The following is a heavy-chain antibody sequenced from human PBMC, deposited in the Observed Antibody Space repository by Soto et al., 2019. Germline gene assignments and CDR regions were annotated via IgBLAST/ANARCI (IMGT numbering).Heavy chain of an antibody. CDR2: INAGNGNT. J-gene: IGHJ4*02. V-gene: IGHV1-3*01. CDR3: ARGPGGPAGPGDY. Sequence: QVQLVQSGAEVKKPGASVKVSCKASGYTFTSYAMHWVRQAPGQRLEWMGWINAGNGNTKYSQKFQGRVTITRDTSASTAYMELSSLRSEDPAVYYCARGPGGPAGPGDYWGQGTLVTVSS. D-gene: IGHD2-15*01. CDR1: GYTFTSYA.